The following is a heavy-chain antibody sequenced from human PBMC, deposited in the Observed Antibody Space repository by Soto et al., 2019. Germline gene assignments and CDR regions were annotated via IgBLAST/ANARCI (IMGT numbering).Heavy chain of an antibody. D-gene: IGHD1-26*01. CDR2: IIPIFGTA. CDR3: ARDTGSYYLDAFDI. Sequence: GASVKVSCKASGGTFSSYAISWVRQAPGQGLEWMGGIIPIFGTANYAQKFQGRVTITADESTSTAYMELSSLRSEDTAVYYCARDTGSYYLDAFDIWGQGTMVTVSS. CDR1: GGTFSSYA. J-gene: IGHJ3*02. V-gene: IGHV1-69*13.